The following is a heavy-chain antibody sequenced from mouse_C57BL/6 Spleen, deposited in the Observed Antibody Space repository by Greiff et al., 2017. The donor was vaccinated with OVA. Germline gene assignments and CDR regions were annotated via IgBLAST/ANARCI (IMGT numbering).Heavy chain of an antibody. CDR1: GFTFSDYG. CDR3: ARKKDYDGDAMDY. J-gene: IGHJ4*01. D-gene: IGHD2-4*01. V-gene: IGHV5-17*01. Sequence: EVNVVESGGGLVKPGGSLKLSCAASGFTFSDYGMHWVRQAPEKGLEWVAYISSGSSTIYYADTVKGRFTISRDNAKNTLFLQMTSLRSEDTAMYYCARKKDYDGDAMDYWGQGTSVTVSS. CDR2: ISSGSSTI.